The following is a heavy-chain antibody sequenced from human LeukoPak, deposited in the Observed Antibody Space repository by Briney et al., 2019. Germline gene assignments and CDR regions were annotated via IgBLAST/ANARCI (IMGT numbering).Heavy chain of an antibody. D-gene: IGHD2-8*01. V-gene: IGHV4-4*07. CDR2: IYTSGST. CDR1: GGSISSYY. Sequence: SETLSLTCTVSGGSISSYYWSWIRQPAGKGLEWIGRIYTSGSTNYNPSLKSRVTMSVATSKNQFSLKLSSVTAADTAVYYCARDLSVQPMVYANPRASGPSYYMAVWGKGTTVTVSS. J-gene: IGHJ6*03. CDR3: ARDLSVQPMVYANPRASGPSYYMAV.